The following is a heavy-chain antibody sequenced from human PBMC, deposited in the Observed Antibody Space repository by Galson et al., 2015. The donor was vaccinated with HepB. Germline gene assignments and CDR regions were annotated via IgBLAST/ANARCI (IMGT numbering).Heavy chain of an antibody. CDR2: IVVDSGST. CDR1: GFTFPSSA. D-gene: IGHD3-10*01. Sequence: SVKVSCKASGFTFPSSAMQWVRQARGQRLEWIGWIVVDSGSTKYAQKLQERVTITRDKSISTAYMELSGLRSEDTAVYYCAADRGTMVWGGNYYYYYYMDVWGKGTTVTVSS. V-gene: IGHV1-58*02. J-gene: IGHJ6*03. CDR3: AADRGTMVWGGNYYYYYYMDV.